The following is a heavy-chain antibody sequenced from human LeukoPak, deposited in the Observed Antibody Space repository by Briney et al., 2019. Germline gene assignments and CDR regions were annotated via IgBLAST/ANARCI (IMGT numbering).Heavy chain of an antibody. CDR3: ARDKGYYDSSGYPLMD. Sequence: PSETLSLTCTVSGGSISSSSYYWGWIRQPPGKGLEWIGSIYYSGSTYYNPSLKSRVTISVDTSKNQFSLKLSSVTAADTAVYYCARDKGYYDSSGYPLMDWGQGTLVTVSS. CDR2: IYYSGST. D-gene: IGHD3-22*01. V-gene: IGHV4-39*07. CDR1: GGSISSSSYY. J-gene: IGHJ4*02.